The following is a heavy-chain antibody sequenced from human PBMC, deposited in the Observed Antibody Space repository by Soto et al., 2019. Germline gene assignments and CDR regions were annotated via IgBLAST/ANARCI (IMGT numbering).Heavy chain of an antibody. J-gene: IGHJ5*02. V-gene: IGHV4-59*01. D-gene: IGHD2-2*01. CDR1: GGSISSYY. Sequence: ASETLSLTCTVSGGSISSYYWSWIRQPPGKGLEWIGYIYYSGSTNYNPSLKSRVTISVDTSKNQFSLKLSSVTAADTAVYYCARGSFKLGYCSSTSCQRVHWFDPWGQGTLVTVPS. CDR3: ARGSFKLGYCSSTSCQRVHWFDP. CDR2: IYYSGST.